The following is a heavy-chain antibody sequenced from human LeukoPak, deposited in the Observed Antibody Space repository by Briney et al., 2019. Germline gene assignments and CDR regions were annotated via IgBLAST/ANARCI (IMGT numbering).Heavy chain of an antibody. CDR3: ARDPREVYYGMDV. CDR2: INPNSGGT. V-gene: IGHV1-2*02. CDR1: GYTFTGYY. Sequence: ASVKVSCKASGYTFTGYYMHWVRQAPGQGLEWMGWINPNSGGTNYAQKFQGRVTMTGDTSISTAYMELSRLRSDDTAVYYCARDPREVYYGMDVWGQGTTVTVSS. J-gene: IGHJ6*02.